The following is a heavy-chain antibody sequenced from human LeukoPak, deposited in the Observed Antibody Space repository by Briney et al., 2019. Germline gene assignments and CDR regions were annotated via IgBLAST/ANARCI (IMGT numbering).Heavy chain of an antibody. J-gene: IGHJ4*02. D-gene: IGHD3-22*01. CDR2: ISGSGGST. CDR3: AKDPEGVTMIVGTTLFDY. V-gene: IGHV3-23*01. Sequence: GGSLRLSCAASGFTFSSYGMSWVRQAPGKGLGWVSAISGSGGSTYYADSVKGRFTISRDNSKSTLYLQMNSLRAEDTAVYYCAKDPEGVTMIVGTTLFDYWGQGTLVTVSS. CDR1: GFTFSSYG.